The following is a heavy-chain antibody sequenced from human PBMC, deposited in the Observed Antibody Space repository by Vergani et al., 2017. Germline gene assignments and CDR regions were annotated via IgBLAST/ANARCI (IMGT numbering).Heavy chain of an antibody. CDR1: GYSFTSYW. CDR2: IDPSDSYT. D-gene: IGHD5-18*01. CDR3: ARRGGYSYVLGDAFDI. Sequence: EVQLVQSGAEVKKPGESLRISCKGSGYSFTSYWISWVRQMPGKGLEWMGRIDPSDSYTRYSPSFQGQVTISADKSISTAYLQWSSLKASDTAMYYCARRGGYSYVLGDAFDIWGQGTMVTVSS. J-gene: IGHJ3*02. V-gene: IGHV5-10-1*03.